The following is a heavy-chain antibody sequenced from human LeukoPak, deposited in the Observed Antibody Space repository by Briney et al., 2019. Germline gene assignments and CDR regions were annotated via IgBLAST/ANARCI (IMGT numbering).Heavy chain of an antibody. CDR1: GGSISSSSYS. D-gene: IGHD3-3*01. CDR2: ISYSGST. V-gene: IGHV4-39*01. Sequence: SETLSLICTVSGGSISSSSYSWGWIRQPPGQLLQWIGSISYSGSTYYNPSLKSRVTISVDTSKNQFSLKLSSVTAADFFFSSRRRHTRYDFWSGYLNWFDPWGQGSLVTVSS. J-gene: IGHJ5*02. CDR3: RRHTRYDFWSGYLNWFDP.